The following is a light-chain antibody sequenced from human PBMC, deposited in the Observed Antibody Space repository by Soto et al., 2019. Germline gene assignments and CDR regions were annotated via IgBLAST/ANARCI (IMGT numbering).Light chain of an antibody. V-gene: IGLV2-14*01. CDR3: SSYTSSSTVWV. CDR1: SSDVGGYNY. Sequence: QSALTQPASVSGSPGQSITISCTGTSSDVGGYNYVSWYQQHPGKAPKLMIYEVSNRPSGVSNRFSGSKSGNTASLTISGLQAEDEADYYGSSYTSSSTVWVFGGGTKLTVL. J-gene: IGLJ3*02. CDR2: EVS.